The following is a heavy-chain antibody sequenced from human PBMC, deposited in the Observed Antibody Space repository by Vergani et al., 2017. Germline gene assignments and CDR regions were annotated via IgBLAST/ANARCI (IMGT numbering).Heavy chain of an antibody. CDR1: GGPISSGSYY. V-gene: IGHV4-61*02. D-gene: IGHD6-13*01. CDR2: FYTGGGT. CDR3: ARDPLYSTTWPFHLHYMDV. Sequence: QVQLQESGPGLVRPSQTLSLTCTVSGGPISSGSYYWSWFRQPAGKGLEWIGRFYTGGGTSYNPSLKSRITISVDTSKNQFSLQLSSVTAADTAVYYCARDPLYSTTWPFHLHYMDVWGQGTTVTVSS. J-gene: IGHJ6*02.